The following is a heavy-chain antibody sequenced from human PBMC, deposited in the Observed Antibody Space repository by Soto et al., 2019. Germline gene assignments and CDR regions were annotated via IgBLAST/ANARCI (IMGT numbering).Heavy chain of an antibody. CDR3: ASSTVSAIGGYYYGMDV. Sequence: EVQLLESGGGLVQPGGSLRLSCAASGFTFSSYAMSWVRQAPGKGLEWVSAISGSGGSTYYADSVKGRFTISRDNSKNTLYLQMNSLRAEDTAVYYCASSTVSAIGGYYYGMDVWGQGTTVTVSS. D-gene: IGHD4-17*01. V-gene: IGHV3-23*01. J-gene: IGHJ6*02. CDR1: GFTFSSYA. CDR2: ISGSGGST.